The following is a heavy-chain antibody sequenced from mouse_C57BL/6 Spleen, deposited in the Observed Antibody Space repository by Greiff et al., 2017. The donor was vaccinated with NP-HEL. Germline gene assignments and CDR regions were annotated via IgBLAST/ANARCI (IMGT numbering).Heavy chain of an antibody. CDR1: GYAFSSYW. J-gene: IGHJ3*01. CDR2: IYPGDGDT. Sequence: VKLQQSGAELVKPGASVKISCKASGYAFSSYWMNWVKQRPGKGLEWIGQIYPGDGDTNYNGKFKGKATLTADKSSSTAYMQLSSRTSEDSAGYFCARELYGSFAYWGQGTLVTVSA. CDR3: ARELYGSFAY. D-gene: IGHD1-1*01. V-gene: IGHV1-80*01.